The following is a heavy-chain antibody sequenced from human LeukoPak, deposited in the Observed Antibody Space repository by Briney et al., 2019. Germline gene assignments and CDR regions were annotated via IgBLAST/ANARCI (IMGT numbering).Heavy chain of an antibody. CDR3: AKGLHSSXXXSXXXDI. Sequence: PGGSLRLSCAASGFTFSSYWMHWVRQAPGKGLVWVSSIKSDGSSTSYADSVKGRPTISRDNARNTLYLQMNSLRTEDTAVYYCAKGLHSSXXXSXXXDIWXXGTXXTVS. J-gene: IGHJ3*02. CDR1: GFTFSSYW. CDR2: IKSDGSST. V-gene: IGHV3-74*01. D-gene: IGHD6-19*01.